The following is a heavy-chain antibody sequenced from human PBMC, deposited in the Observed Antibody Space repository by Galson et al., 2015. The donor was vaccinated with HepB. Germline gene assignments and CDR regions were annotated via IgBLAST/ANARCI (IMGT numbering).Heavy chain of an antibody. CDR3: ARDAEQWLLRAVNY. Sequence: SLRLSCAASGFPLRRSAMRWVRQAPGKGLEWVSAISGSGGSTYYADSVKGRFTISRDNSKNTLYLQINSLRTEDTAVYYCARDAEQWLLRAVNYWGQGTLVAVSS. CDR2: ISGSGGST. J-gene: IGHJ4*02. D-gene: IGHD6-19*01. V-gene: IGHV3-23*01. CDR1: GFPLRRSA.